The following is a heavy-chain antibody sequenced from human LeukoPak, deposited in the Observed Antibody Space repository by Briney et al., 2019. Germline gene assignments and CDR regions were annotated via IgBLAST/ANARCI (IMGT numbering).Heavy chain of an antibody. V-gene: IGHV1-3*01. J-gene: IGHJ5*02. D-gene: IGHD3-22*01. Sequence: ASVKVSCKASGYTFTSYAMHWVRQAPGQRLEWMGWINAGNGNTKYSQKFQGRVTITADESTSTAYMELSSLRSEDAAVYYCAAQSGYDSRHWFDPWGQGTLVTVSS. CDR2: INAGNGNT. CDR3: AAQSGYDSRHWFDP. CDR1: GYTFTSYA.